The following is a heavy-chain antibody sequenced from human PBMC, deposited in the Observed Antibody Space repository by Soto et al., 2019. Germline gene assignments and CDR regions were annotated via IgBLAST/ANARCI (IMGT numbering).Heavy chain of an antibody. J-gene: IGHJ5*02. V-gene: IGHV1-18*01. CDR3: AREGRYSSSSGWFDP. CDR1: GYTFTSYG. Sequence: ASVKVSCKASGYTFTSYGISWVRQAPGQGLEWMGWISAYNGNTNYAQKLQGRVTMTRDTSTSTVYMELSSLRSEDTAVYYCAREGRYSSSSGWFDPWGQGTLVTVSS. CDR2: ISAYNGNT. D-gene: IGHD6-6*01.